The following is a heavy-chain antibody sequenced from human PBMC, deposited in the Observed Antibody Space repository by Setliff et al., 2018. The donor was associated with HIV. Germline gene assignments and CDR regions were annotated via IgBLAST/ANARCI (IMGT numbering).Heavy chain of an antibody. D-gene: IGHD2-2*01. CDR3: ARGGCSSTSCYNYYYYGMDV. Sequence: KASETLSLTCTVSGGSISSGDYYWSWIRQPPGKGLEWIGYIYYSGSTYYNPSLKSRVTISVDTSKNQFSLKLSSVTAADTAVYYCARGGCSSTSCYNYYYYGMDVWGQRTTVTVSS. CDR1: GGSISSGDYY. V-gene: IGHV4-30-4*08. J-gene: IGHJ6*01. CDR2: IYYSGST.